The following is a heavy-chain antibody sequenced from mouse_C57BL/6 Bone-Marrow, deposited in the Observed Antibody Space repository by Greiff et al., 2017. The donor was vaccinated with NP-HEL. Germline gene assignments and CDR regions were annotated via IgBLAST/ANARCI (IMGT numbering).Heavy chain of an antibody. V-gene: IGHV1-39*01. CDR2: INPNYGTT. D-gene: IGHD1-2*01. Sequence: VQLQQPAPVLVKPGASVKISRKASGYSFTDYNMNWVKQSNGKSLEWIGVINPNYGTTSYNQKFKGKATLTVDQSASTSYMQLNSLTSEDAAVYYCARGVLLRLYYAMDDWGQGTSVTVSA. CDR3: ARGVLLRLYYAMDD. CDR1: GYSFTDYN. J-gene: IGHJ4*01.